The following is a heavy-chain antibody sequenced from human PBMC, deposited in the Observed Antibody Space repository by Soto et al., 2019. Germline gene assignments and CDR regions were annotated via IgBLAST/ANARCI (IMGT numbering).Heavy chain of an antibody. V-gene: IGHV3-21*01. CDR2: ISSSSSYI. Sequence: GGSLRLSCAASGFTFSSYSMNWVRQAPGKGLEWVSSISSSSSYIYYADSVKGRFTISRDNAKNSLYLQMNSLRAEDTAVYYCASKGAGRWFGELLEPPYGMDVWGQGTTVTVSS. D-gene: IGHD3-10*01. J-gene: IGHJ6*02. CDR1: GFTFSSYS. CDR3: ASKGAGRWFGELLEPPYGMDV.